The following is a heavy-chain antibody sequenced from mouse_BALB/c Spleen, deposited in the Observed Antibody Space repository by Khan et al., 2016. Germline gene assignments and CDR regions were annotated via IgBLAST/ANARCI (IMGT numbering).Heavy chain of an antibody. Sequence: QIQLVQSGPELKKPGETVKISCKASGYTFTNYGMNWVKQAPGKGLKWMGWINTNTGEPTYAEEFKGRSAFSLETSASTAYLQINNLKNEDTATYFCARWGGVRRGYYFDYWGQGTTLTVSS. CDR2: INTNTGEP. J-gene: IGHJ2*01. V-gene: IGHV9-3*02. CDR1: GYTFTNYG. CDR3: ARWGGVRRGYYFDY. D-gene: IGHD2-14*01.